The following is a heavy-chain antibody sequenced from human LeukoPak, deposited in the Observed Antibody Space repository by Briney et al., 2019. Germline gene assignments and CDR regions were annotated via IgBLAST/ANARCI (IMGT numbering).Heavy chain of an antibody. CDR1: GFTFSSYS. V-gene: IGHV3-21*01. CDR3: ARELGGDYVFYSVAWDAFDI. CDR2: ISSSSSYI. D-gene: IGHD4-17*01. Sequence: GGSLRLSCAASGFTFSSYSMNWVRQAPGKGLEWVSSISSSSSYIYYADSVKGRFTISRDNAKNSLYLQMNSLRAEDTAVYYCARELGGDYVFYSVAWDAFDIWGQGTMVTVSS. J-gene: IGHJ3*02.